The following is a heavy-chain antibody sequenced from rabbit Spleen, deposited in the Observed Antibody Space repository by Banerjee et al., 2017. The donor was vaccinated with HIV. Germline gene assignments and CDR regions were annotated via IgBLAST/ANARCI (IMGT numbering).Heavy chain of an antibody. J-gene: IGHJ6*01. CDR3: ARDTGSSFSSYGMDL. CDR2: INAATGKP. D-gene: IGHD8-1*01. V-gene: IGHV1S40*01. Sequence: VESGGDLVKPGAPLTLTCTASGVSFSFSNYMCWVRQAPGKGLEWIACINAATGKPVYATWAKGRFTVSKTSSTTVTLRMTSLTGADTATYFCARDTGSSFSSYGMDLWGQGTLVTVS. CDR1: GVSFSFSNY.